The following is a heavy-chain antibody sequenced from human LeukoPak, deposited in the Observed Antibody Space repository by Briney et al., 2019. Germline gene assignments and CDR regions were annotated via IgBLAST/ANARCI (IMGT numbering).Heavy chain of an antibody. D-gene: IGHD5-12*01. CDR2: VSGFNGKT. Sequence: GASVKVSCKASGYTFSSHGISWVRQAPGQGLEWMGWVSGFNGKTNYAQNLQGRVTMTTGTSTSTAYMELRSLRSDDTAVYYCARDGDSGYDSFDWFDPWGQGTLVTVSS. CDR3: ARDGDSGYDSFDWFDP. J-gene: IGHJ5*02. CDR1: GYTFSSHG. V-gene: IGHV1-18*01.